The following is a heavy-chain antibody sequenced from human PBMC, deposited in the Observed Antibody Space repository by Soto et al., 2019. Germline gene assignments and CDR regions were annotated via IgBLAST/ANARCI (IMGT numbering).Heavy chain of an antibody. CDR1: GGFISSSRYY. V-gene: IGHV4-39*01. CDR2: IYYSGST. CDR3: TNSNWFDP. Sequence: SETLSVTCTVSGGFISSSRYYWGWIRQPPGKGLEWIGRIYYSGSTYYNPSLKSRVTISVDTSKNQFSLKLSSVTAADTAVYYGTNSNWFDPWGQGTLVTVSS. D-gene: IGHD3-10*01. J-gene: IGHJ5*02.